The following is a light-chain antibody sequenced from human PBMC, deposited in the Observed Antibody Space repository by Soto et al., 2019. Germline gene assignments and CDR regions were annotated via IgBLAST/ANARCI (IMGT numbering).Light chain of an antibody. CDR2: EVS. CDR1: SSDVGGYNY. CDR3: SSYTGSSTVV. Sequence: QSALTQPASVSGSPGQSITVSCTGTSSDVGGYNYVSWYQQHPGKAPKLMLYEVSNRPSGVSNRFSGSKSGNTASLTISGLQAEDEADYYCSSYTGSSTVVFGGGTKLTVL. V-gene: IGLV2-14*01. J-gene: IGLJ2*01.